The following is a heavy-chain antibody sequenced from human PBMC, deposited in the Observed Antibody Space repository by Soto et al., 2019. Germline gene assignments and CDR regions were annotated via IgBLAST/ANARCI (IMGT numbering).Heavy chain of an antibody. CDR3: ARLPWALYVVY. CDR2: IYDRGSP. J-gene: IGHJ4*02. V-gene: IGHV4-59*08. CDR1: GDSISRHY. Sequence: PSETLSLTCTVSGDSISRHYWSWIRQPPGKRLEWIGSIYDRGSPTYNPSLKSRVTISIDTSKNRFSLDLSSVTAADSALYFCARLPWALYVVYWGQGTLVTVS. D-gene: IGHD7-27*01.